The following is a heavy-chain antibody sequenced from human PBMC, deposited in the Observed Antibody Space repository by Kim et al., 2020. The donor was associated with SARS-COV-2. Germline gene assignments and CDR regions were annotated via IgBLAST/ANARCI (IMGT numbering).Heavy chain of an antibody. D-gene: IGHD6-6*01. V-gene: IGHV3-23*01. J-gene: IGHJ4*02. CDR3: AKDPSSSYPFYFDY. Sequence: ADSVKGRFSISRDDYKDMLHLQMKTLRAEDTAVYYCAKDPSSSYPFYFDYWGQGILVTVSS.